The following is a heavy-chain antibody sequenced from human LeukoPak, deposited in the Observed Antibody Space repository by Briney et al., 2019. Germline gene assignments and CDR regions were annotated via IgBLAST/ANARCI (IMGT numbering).Heavy chain of an antibody. CDR3: AKYPTGRSYYYGSGRIDP. CDR1: GFTFSSYA. CDR2: ISGSGGST. Sequence: GGSLRLSCAASGFTFSSYAMSWVRQAPGKGLEWVSAISGSGGSTYYADSVKGRFTISRDNSKNTLYLQMNSLRADDTAVYYCAKYPTGRSYYYGSGRIDPWGQGTLVTVSS. V-gene: IGHV3-23*01. D-gene: IGHD3-10*01. J-gene: IGHJ5*02.